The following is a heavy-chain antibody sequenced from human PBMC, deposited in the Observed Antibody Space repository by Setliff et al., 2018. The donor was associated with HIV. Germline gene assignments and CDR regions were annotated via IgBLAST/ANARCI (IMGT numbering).Heavy chain of an antibody. D-gene: IGHD1-26*01. CDR2: INNSGRI. V-gene: IGHV4-31*03. Sequence: SETLSLTCTVSRGSISRGAYYWSWIRPHPGKGLEWIAYINNSGRIYYNPSLKSRVTISVDTSKNQFSLKLSSVTAADTAVYYCARDLREVGGGSYADYWGQGTLVTVSS. CDR1: RGSISRGAYY. J-gene: IGHJ4*02. CDR3: ARDLREVGGGSYADY.